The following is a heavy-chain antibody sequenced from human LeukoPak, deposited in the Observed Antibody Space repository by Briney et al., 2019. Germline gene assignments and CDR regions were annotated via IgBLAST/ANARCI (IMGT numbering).Heavy chain of an antibody. CDR2: IYYGGST. J-gene: IGHJ4*02. Sequence: PSETLSLTXTVSGGSISSSPYYWVWIRQPPGKGLEWIGSIYYGGSTYYNPSLKSRVTISVDTSKNQFSLNLSSVTAADTAVYYCARVKHDFWTWLFPFDYWGQGTLVTVSS. CDR3: ARVKHDFWTWLFPFDY. V-gene: IGHV4-39*01. D-gene: IGHD3-3*01. CDR1: GGSISSSPYY.